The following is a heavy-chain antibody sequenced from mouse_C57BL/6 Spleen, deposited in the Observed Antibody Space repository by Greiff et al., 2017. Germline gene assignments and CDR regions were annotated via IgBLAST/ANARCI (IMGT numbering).Heavy chain of an antibody. V-gene: IGHV3-6*01. D-gene: IGHD2-2*01. J-gene: IGHJ3*01. CDR3: ASYGYDGEGFAY. CDR1: GYSITSGYY. CDR2: ISYDGSN. Sequence: EVKLQESGPGLVKPSQSLSLTCSVTGYSITSGYYWNWIRQFPGNKLEWMGYISYDGSNNYNPSLKNRISITRDTSKNQFFLKLNSVTTEDTATYYCASYGYDGEGFAYWGQGTLVTVSA.